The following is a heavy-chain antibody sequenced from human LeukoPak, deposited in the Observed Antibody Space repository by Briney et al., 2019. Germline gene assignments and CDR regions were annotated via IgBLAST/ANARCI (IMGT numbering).Heavy chain of an antibody. CDR2: IYYSGST. CDR1: GGSISSGGYY. D-gene: IGHD3-10*01. CDR3: ARILGFGELCYGMDV. V-gene: IGHV4-31*03. J-gene: IGHJ6*02. Sequence: SQTLSLTCTVSGGSISSGGYYWSWIRHHPGKGLEWIGYIYYSGSTYYNPSLKSRVTISVDTSKNQFSLKLSSVTAADTAVYYCARILGFGELCYGMDVWGQGTTVTVSS.